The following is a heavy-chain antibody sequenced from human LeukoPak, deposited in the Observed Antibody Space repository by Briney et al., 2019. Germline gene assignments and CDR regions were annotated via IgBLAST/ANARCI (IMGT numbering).Heavy chain of an antibody. CDR3: AREVIGYSNIDY. J-gene: IGHJ4*02. V-gene: IGHV1-46*01. CDR1: GYTFTNYY. D-gene: IGHD6-13*01. Sequence: ASVKVSCKGSGYTFTNYYIHWVRQAPGQGLEWMGIINPSGGNSNYAQKFEGRIAVTSDTSTSTVYMELSGLRSEDTAVYYCAREVIGYSNIDYWGQGTLVTVSS. CDR2: INPSGGNS.